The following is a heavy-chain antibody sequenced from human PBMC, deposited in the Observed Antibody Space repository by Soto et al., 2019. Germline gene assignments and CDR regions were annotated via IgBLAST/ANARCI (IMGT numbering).Heavy chain of an antibody. V-gene: IGHV3-30*18. D-gene: IGHD3-3*01. J-gene: IGHJ4*02. CDR1: GFTFSSYG. CDR3: AKEIDFWSGTIDY. CDR2: ISYDGSNK. Sequence: GGSLRLSCAASGFTFSSYGMHWVRQAPGKGLEWVAVISYDGSNKYYADSVKGRFTISRDNSKNTLYLQMNSLRAEDTAVYYCAKEIDFWSGTIDYWGQGTLVNVSS.